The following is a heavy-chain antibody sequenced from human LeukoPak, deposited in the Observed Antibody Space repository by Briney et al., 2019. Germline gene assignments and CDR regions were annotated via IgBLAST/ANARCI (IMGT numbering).Heavy chain of an antibody. D-gene: IGHD6-6*01. CDR1: GYTLTELS. Sequence: ASVKVSCKVSGYTLTELSMHWVRQAPGKGLEWMGGFDPEDGETIYAQKFQGRVTMTEDTSTDTAYMELRSLRSEDTAVYYCARVGYGGSTRYYYYMDVWAKGPRSPSP. CDR2: FDPEDGET. CDR3: ARVGYGGSTRYYYYMDV. J-gene: IGHJ6*03. V-gene: IGHV1-24*01.